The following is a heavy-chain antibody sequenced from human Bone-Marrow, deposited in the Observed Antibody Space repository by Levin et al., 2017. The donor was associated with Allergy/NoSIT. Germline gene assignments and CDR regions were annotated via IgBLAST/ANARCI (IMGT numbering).Heavy chain of an antibody. Sequence: SETLSLTCTVSGVSMSSYFWSWTRQPPGKGLVWIGYIYYSGSTNYNSSLKSRVTMSVDTSKNQFSLKLTSVTAADTAVYYCARHFYYYDSSGFPSYIDSWGQGTLVTVSS. CDR1: GVSMSSYF. CDR3: ARHFYYYDSSGFPSYIDS. J-gene: IGHJ4*02. D-gene: IGHD3-22*01. V-gene: IGHV4-59*08. CDR2: IYYSGST.